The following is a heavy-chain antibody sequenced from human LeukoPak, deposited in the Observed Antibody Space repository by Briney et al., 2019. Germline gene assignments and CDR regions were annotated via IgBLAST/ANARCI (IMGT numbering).Heavy chain of an antibody. Sequence: ETLSLTCTVSGGSISAYYWSWIRQPAGKGLEWIGRISTSGNTNYNPSLQSRITMSADTSKNQFSLKLSSVTAADTAVYYRARGISGSYHWFDPWGQGTLVTVSS. V-gene: IGHV4-4*07. J-gene: IGHJ5*02. CDR3: ARGISGSYHWFDP. D-gene: IGHD1-26*01. CDR2: ISTSGNT. CDR1: GGSISAYY.